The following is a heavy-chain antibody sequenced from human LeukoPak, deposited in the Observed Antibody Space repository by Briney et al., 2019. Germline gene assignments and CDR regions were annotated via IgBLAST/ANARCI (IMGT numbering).Heavy chain of an antibody. CDR1: GFTFSSYA. V-gene: IGHV3-30-3*01. Sequence: GGSLRLSCAASGFTFSSYAMHWVRQAPGKGLEWVAVISYDGSNKYYADSVKGRFTISRDNSKNTLYLQMNSLRAEDTAVYYCARDRGGYWFDPWGQGTLVTVSS. CDR3: ARDRGGYWFDP. J-gene: IGHJ5*02. CDR2: ISYDGSNK.